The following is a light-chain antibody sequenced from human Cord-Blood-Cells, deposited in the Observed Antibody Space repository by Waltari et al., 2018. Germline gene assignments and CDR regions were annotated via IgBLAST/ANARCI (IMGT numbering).Light chain of an antibody. CDR1: SSDVGGYNY. Sequence: SSLAQHASVSGSPGHSLSIPCTVTSSDVGGYNYCSWYQPHPGKAPKLLIYDVSIRPSEVTNRFSDSKSVHTASLTISGLQAEDEADYYCSSDTRSSSWVFGGGTKLAVL. CDR3: SSDTRSSSWV. V-gene: IGLV2-14*03. CDR2: DVS. J-gene: IGLJ3*02.